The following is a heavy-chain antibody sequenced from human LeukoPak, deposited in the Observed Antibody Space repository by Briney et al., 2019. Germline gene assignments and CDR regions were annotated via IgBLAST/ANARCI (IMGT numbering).Heavy chain of an antibody. Sequence: PSETLSLICAVYGGSFSGYYWSWIRQPPGKGLEWIGEINHSGSTNYNPSLKSRVTISVDTSKNQFSLRLSSVTAADTAVYYCARVLEGSSGQHWYFDLWGRGTLVTVSS. CDR3: ARVLEGSSGQHWYFDL. D-gene: IGHD6-19*01. CDR1: GGSFSGYY. J-gene: IGHJ2*01. V-gene: IGHV4-34*01. CDR2: INHSGST.